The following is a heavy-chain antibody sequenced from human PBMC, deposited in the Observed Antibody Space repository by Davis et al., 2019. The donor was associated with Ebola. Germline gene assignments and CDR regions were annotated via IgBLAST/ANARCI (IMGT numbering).Heavy chain of an antibody. CDR1: GFTFSDYY. D-gene: IGHD4-23*01. J-gene: IGHJ5*02. CDR2: ISSSSSYT. Sequence: PGGSLRLSCAASGFTFSDYYMSWIRQAPGKGLEGVSYISSSSSYTNYADSVKGRFTISRDNAKNSLYLQMNSLRAEDTAVYYCARDPRYGGNFGYWFDPWGQGTLVTVSS. V-gene: IGHV3-11*06. CDR3: ARDPRYGGNFGYWFDP.